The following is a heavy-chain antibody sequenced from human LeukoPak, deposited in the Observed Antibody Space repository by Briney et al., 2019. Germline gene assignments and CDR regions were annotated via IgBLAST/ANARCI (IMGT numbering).Heavy chain of an antibody. J-gene: IGHJ6*02. CDR3: AKDRWGGDADLGDMDV. V-gene: IGHV3-23*01. D-gene: IGHD4-17*01. CDR1: GFTFRNYA. Sequence: GGSLRLSCAASGFTFRNYAMSWVRQAPGKGLEWVSVISGGGGGAYYADSLKGRFTISRDNAKNTLYLQMNSLRADDTAVYYCAKDRWGGDADLGDMDVWGQGTTVTVSS. CDR2: ISGGGGGA.